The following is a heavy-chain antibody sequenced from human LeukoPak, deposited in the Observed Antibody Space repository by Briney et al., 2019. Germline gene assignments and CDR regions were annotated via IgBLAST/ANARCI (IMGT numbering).Heavy chain of an antibody. CDR1: GFTFSSYW. J-gene: IGHJ2*01. CDR3: ARENEHIVVVTATHYWYFDL. V-gene: IGHV3-7*01. Sequence: GGSLRLSCAASGFTFSSYWMSWVRQAPGKGLEWVANIKQDGSEKYYVDSVKGRFTISRDNAKNSLYLQMNSLRAEDTAVYYCARENEHIVVVTATHYWYFDLWGRGTLVTVSS. D-gene: IGHD2-21*02. CDR2: IKQDGSEK.